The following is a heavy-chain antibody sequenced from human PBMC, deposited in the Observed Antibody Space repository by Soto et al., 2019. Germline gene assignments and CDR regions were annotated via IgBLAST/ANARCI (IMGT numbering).Heavy chain of an antibody. CDR2: VFIGGTT. CDR1: RFTVSTSE. Sequence: GSLRISCAPSRFTVSTSEITSVLRTPWKRLRWVSVVFIGGTTQYAESVKGRFTICREKAENTVVVEMNSVRAEDTAVYYCARLGPYASGTYSFRHNRFEPWGQGTQVTAPQ. D-gene: IGHD3-10*01. J-gene: IGHJ5*02. CDR3: ARLGPYASGTYSFRHNRFEP. V-gene: IGHV3-53*01.